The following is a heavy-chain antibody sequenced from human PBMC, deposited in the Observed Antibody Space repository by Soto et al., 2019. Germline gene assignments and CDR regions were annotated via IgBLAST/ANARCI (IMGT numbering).Heavy chain of an antibody. D-gene: IGHD4-17*01. CDR3: VKGRTTADRDDS. V-gene: IGHV3-23*01. CDR2: ISGGGGST. J-gene: IGHJ4*02. Sequence: EVQLLESGGGLVQPGGSLRLSCAASGFTFSSNAMTWVRQAPGKGLGWVSAISGGGGSTFYADSVKGRFTTSRDNSKNTLYLQMNSLGAEDTAVYYCVKGRTTADRDDSWGQGTLVTVSS. CDR1: GFTFSSNA.